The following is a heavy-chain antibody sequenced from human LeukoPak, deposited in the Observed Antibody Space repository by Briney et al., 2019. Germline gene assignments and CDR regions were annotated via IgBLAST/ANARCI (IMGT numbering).Heavy chain of an antibody. V-gene: IGHV4-39*02. Sequence: SETLSLTCTVSGGSITTHDNYWGWIRQPPGKGLEWIGSISYSGNTYYSPSLQSRVTMSIDTSRNNFSLKLSSVTAADTAVYYCARSYSSSSHYFDYWGQGTLVTVSS. CDR1: GGSITTHDNY. D-gene: IGHD6-6*01. CDR2: ISYSGNT. CDR3: ARSYSSSSHYFDY. J-gene: IGHJ4*02.